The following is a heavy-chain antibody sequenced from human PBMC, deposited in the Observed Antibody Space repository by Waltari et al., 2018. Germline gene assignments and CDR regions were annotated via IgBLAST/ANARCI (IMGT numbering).Heavy chain of an antibody. V-gene: IGHV1-2*02. CDR3: TRDEVAAAGMGDY. J-gene: IGHJ4*02. CDR1: GYTFTGSY. D-gene: IGHD6-13*01. CDR2: INPNSGGT. Sequence: QVQLVQSGAEVKKPGASVKVSCKASGYTFTGSYMHWVRQAPGQGLEWMGWINPNSGGTNYAQKFQGRVTMTRDTSISTAYMELSRLRSDDTAVYYCTRDEVAAAGMGDYWGQGTLVTVSS.